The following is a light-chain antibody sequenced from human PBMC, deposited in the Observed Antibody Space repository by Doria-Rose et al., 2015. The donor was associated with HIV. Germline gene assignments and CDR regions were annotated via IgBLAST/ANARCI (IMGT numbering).Light chain of an antibody. CDR1: QSFSSTY. J-gene: IGKJ1*01. V-gene: IGKV3-20*01. Sequence: TQSPGTLSLSPGERATLSCRASQSFSSTYLAWYQQKPGQAPSLLIYDGSTRATGIPDRFSASGSATDFTLTINGLEPEDFALYYCHQYGTSWTFGQGTKVEI. CDR2: DGS. CDR3: HQYGTSWT.